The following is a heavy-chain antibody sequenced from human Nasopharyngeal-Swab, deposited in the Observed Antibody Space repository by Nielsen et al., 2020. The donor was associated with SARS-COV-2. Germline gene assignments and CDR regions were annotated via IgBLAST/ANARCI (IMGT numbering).Heavy chain of an antibody. CDR3: ARSRSAMDV. V-gene: IGHV3-74*01. Sequence: GASLKISCAASGFTFSSYWMHWVRQAPGKGLVWVSRINPDGSSTDYAGSVKGRFTISRDNAKNTLYLQMSSLRAEETAVYYCARSRSAMDVWGQGTTVTVSS. CDR1: GFTFSSYW. CDR2: INPDGSST. J-gene: IGHJ6*02.